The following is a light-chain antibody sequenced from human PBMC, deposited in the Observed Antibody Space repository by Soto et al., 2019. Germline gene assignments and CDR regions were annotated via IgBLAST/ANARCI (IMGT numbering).Light chain of an antibody. CDR1: QSVSTW. J-gene: IGKJ1*01. Sequence: DIQMTQSPSTLSASVGDRVTITCRASQSVSTWLAWYQQKPGKAPKVLIYDASNLESGVPSRFSGSGAGTEFTLTISSLQPDDFATYYCQQYNGYSSWTFGLGTKVDIK. CDR3: QQYNGYSSWT. CDR2: DAS. V-gene: IGKV1-5*01.